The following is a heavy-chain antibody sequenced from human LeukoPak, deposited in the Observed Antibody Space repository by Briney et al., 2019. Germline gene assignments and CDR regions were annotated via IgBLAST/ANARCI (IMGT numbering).Heavy chain of an antibody. D-gene: IGHD2-15*01. Sequence: GGSLRLSCAASGFTFSRCWMTWVRQAPGKGLEWVANIKEDGSKKNYVDSVKGRFTISRDNAKNSLYLQMNSLRAEDTAVYYCARSQVVVASYYFDYWGQGTLVTVSS. V-gene: IGHV3-7*03. J-gene: IGHJ4*02. CDR2: IKEDGSKK. CDR3: ARSQVVVASYYFDY. CDR1: GFTFSRCW.